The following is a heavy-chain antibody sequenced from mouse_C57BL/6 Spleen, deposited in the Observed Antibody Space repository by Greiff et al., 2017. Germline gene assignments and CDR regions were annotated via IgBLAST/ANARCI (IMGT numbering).Heavy chain of an antibody. V-gene: IGHV1-80*01. J-gene: IGHJ2*01. CDR3: AVGAGFDY. CDR2: IYPGGGYT. CDR1: GYAFSSYW. D-gene: IGHD2-14*01. Sequence: VQLQQSGAELVKPGASVKISCKASGYAFSSYWMTWVKQRPGQGLEWIGQIYPGGGYTNYNGKFKGKATLTADKSSSTAYMQHSSLTSEDSAVYFDAVGAGFDYWGQGTLLTVSA.